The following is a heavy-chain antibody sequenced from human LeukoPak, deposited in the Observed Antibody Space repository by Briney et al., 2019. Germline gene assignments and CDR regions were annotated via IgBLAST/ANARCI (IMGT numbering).Heavy chain of an antibody. CDR2: INSDGGST. V-gene: IGHV3-74*01. Sequence: GSLRLSCAASGFTFSSYWMHWVRQAPGKGLVWVSRINSDGGSTSYADSVKGRFTVSRDNAKNTLYLQMNSLRAEDTAVYYCARVGYYDSSGYYAYLQHWGQGTLVTVSS. J-gene: IGHJ1*01. D-gene: IGHD3-22*01. CDR1: GFTFSSYW. CDR3: ARVGYYDSSGYYAYLQH.